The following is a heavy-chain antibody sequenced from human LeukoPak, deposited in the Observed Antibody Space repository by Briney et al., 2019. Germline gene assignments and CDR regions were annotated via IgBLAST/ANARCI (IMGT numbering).Heavy chain of an antibody. D-gene: IGHD3-22*01. V-gene: IGHV1-18*01. J-gene: IGHJ5*02. CDR3: ARSAGYDSSIRWSGFEP. CDR2: TSAYNGNT. CDR1: GYTFTSYG. Sequence: ASVNVSCKASGYTFTSYGISWVRQAPGQGLERMGCTSAYNGNTNYAQKLQGRVTMTTDTSTSTAYMELRSLRSDDTAVYYCARSAGYDSSIRWSGFEPWGQGALVTVSS.